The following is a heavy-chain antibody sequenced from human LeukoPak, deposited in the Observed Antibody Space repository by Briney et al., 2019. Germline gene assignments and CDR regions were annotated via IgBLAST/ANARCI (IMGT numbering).Heavy chain of an antibody. CDR2: ISYDGSNR. CDR1: GFTFRSYD. Sequence: GRSLRLSCAASGFTFRSYDMHWVRQAPGKGLQWVAVISYDGSNRYHTDSVKGRFTISRDNSKNTLYLQMNSLRAEDTAVYYCAKDSEIAAAGSYWYFDLWGRGTLVTVSS. V-gene: IGHV3-30*18. D-gene: IGHD6-13*01. J-gene: IGHJ2*01. CDR3: AKDSEIAAAGSYWYFDL.